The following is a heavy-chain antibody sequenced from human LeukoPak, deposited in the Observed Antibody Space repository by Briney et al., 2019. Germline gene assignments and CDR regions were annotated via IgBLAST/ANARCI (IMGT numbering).Heavy chain of an antibody. J-gene: IGHJ4*02. Sequence: GGSLRLSCAASGFTFSSYEMNWVRQAPGKGLEWVSYISSSGSTIYYADSVKGRFTIPRDNAKNSLYPQMNSLRAEDTAVYYCARDKFSGWYYFDYWGQGSLVTVSS. CDR1: GFTFSSYE. V-gene: IGHV3-48*03. CDR3: ARDKFSGWYYFDY. D-gene: IGHD6-19*01. CDR2: ISSSGSTI.